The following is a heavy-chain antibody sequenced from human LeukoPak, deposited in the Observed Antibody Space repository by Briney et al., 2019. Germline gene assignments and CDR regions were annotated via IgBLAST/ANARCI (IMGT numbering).Heavy chain of an antibody. CDR3: ARKTYYDFWSAHTSPDYYMDV. CDR2: ISSSSSTI. J-gene: IGHJ6*03. Sequence: GGSLRLSCAASGFTFSSYSMNWVRQAPGKGLEWVSYISSSSSTIYYADSVKGRFTISRDNAKDSLYLQMNSLRAEDTAVYYCARKTYYDFWSAHTSPDYYMDVWGKGTTVTVSS. D-gene: IGHD3-3*01. V-gene: IGHV3-48*01. CDR1: GFTFSSYS.